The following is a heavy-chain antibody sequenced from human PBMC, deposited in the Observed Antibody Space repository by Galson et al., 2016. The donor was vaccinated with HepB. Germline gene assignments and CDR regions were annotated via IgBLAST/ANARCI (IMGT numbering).Heavy chain of an antibody. Sequence: SLRLSCAASGFTLDHYAMHWVRQAPGKGLEWVSGIRWNRGSIGYADSVRGRFTISRDNAKNSLYLQMNSLRAGDTALYYCAKDSGAYYYDSSGYRRNAFHIWGQGTMVTVSS. CDR2: IRWNRGSI. V-gene: IGHV3-9*01. J-gene: IGHJ3*02. CDR3: AKDSGAYYYDSSGYRRNAFHI. CDR1: GFTLDHYA. D-gene: IGHD3-22*01.